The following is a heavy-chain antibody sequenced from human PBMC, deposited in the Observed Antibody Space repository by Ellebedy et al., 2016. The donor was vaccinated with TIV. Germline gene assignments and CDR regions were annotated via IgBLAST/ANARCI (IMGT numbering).Heavy chain of an antibody. D-gene: IGHD3-10*01. J-gene: IGHJ6*02. CDR2: MNPNSGNT. Sequence: AASVKVSCKASGYTFTSYDINWVRQATGQGLEWMGWMNPNSGNTGYAQKFQGRVTMTRNTSISTAYMELSSLRSEDTAVYYCAMVLVRTTRKTRYYYYGMDVWGQGTTVTVSS. V-gene: IGHV1-8*01. CDR3: AMVLVRTTRKTRYYYYGMDV. CDR1: GYTFTSYD.